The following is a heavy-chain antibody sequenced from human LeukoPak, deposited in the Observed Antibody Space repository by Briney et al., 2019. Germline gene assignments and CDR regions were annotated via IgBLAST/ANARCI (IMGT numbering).Heavy chain of an antibody. CDR2: IYYSGST. Sequence: SETLSLTCTVSGGSISSYYWSWIRQPPGKGLEWIGYIYYSGSTNYNPSLKSRVTISVDTSKNQFSLKLSSVTAADTAVYYCARNTGFFDYWGRGTLVTVSS. CDR3: ARNTGFFDY. V-gene: IGHV4-59*01. J-gene: IGHJ4*02. CDR1: GGSISSYY.